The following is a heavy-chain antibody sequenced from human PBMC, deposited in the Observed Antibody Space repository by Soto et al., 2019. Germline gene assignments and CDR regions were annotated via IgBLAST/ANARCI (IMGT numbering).Heavy chain of an antibody. CDR3: AQGVLRFLEWLLPFDY. CDR2: IYYSGST. D-gene: IGHD3-3*01. CDR1: GGSISSSSYY. J-gene: IGHJ4*02. V-gene: IGHV4-39*01. Sequence: PSETLSLTCTVSGGSISSSSYYWGWIRQPPGKGLEWIGSIYYSGSTYYNPSLKSRVTISVDTSKNQFSLKLSSVTAADTAVYYCAQGVLRFLEWLLPFDYWGQGTLVTVSS.